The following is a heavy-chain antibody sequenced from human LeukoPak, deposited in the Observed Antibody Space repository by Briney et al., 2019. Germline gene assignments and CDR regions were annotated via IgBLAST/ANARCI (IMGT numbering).Heavy chain of an antibody. CDR2: ISAYNGNT. Sequence: ASVRVSCKASGYTFTSYGISWVRQAPGQGLEWMGWISAYNGNTNYAQKFQGRVTITADKSTSTAYMELSSLRSEDTAVYYCARVEQWLAYYFDYWGQGTLVAVSS. D-gene: IGHD6-19*01. CDR1: GYTFTSYG. V-gene: IGHV1-18*01. J-gene: IGHJ4*02. CDR3: ARVEQWLAYYFDY.